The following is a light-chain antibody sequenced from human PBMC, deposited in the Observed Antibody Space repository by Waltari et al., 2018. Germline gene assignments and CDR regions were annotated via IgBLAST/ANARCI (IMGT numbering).Light chain of an antibody. CDR2: EVS. J-gene: IGLJ2*01. Sequence: QSALTQPPSASGSPGQSVTISCTGTSSDGGGYNYVSWYQQHTGKAPKLMIYEVSKRPSGVPDRFSGSKSGNTASLTVSGLQAEDEADYYCSSYAGSNPDVVFGGGTKLTVL. CDR1: SSDGGGYNY. CDR3: SSYAGSNPDVV. V-gene: IGLV2-8*01.